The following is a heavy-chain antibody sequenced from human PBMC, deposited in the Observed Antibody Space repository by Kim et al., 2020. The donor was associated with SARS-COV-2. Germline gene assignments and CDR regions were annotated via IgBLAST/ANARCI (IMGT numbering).Heavy chain of an antibody. V-gene: IGHV3-49*02. D-gene: IGHD3-3*01. J-gene: IGHJ6*04. Sequence: GTTGYAASVKGRFTISRDDSKSIAYLQMNSLKTEDTAVYYCTREDFYNVWGKGTTVTVSS. CDR3: TREDFYNV. CDR2: GTT.